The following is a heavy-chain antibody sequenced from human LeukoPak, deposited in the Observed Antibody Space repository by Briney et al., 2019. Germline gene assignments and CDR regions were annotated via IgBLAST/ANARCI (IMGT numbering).Heavy chain of an antibody. CDR3: AKTSGYSSGWYVEKSGDKVDY. J-gene: IGHJ4*02. CDR1: GFTFSSYA. V-gene: IGHV3-30*04. Sequence: GGSLRLSCAASGFTFSSYAMHWVRQAPGKGLEWVAVISYDGSNKYYADSVKGRFTISRDNSKNTLYLQMNSLRAEDTAVYYCAKTSGYSSGWYVEKSGDKVDYWGQGTLVTVSS. D-gene: IGHD6-19*01. CDR2: ISYDGSNK.